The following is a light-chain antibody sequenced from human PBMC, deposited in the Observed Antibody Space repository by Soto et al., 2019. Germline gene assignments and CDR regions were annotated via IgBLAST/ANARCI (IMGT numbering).Light chain of an antibody. J-gene: IGLJ2*01. CDR3: AAWDDSLTGPV. Sequence: QSVLTQPPSASGTPGQSVTISCSGSTSNIGSNTVNWYQQLPGTAPKLLVYSNDQRPSGVPDRFSASKSGTSAFLAISGLRSEDEADYYCAAWDDSLTGPVFGGGTKLTVL. V-gene: IGLV1-44*01. CDR1: TSNIGSNT. CDR2: SND.